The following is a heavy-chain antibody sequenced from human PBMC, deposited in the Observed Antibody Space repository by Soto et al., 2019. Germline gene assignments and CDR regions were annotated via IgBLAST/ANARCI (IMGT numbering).Heavy chain of an antibody. CDR3: ARGHNYFDSSGYYGD. CDR2: ISAYNGNT. V-gene: IGHV1-18*01. D-gene: IGHD3-22*01. CDR1: GYIFTNYG. J-gene: IGHJ4*02. Sequence: QVQLVQSGAEVKRPGASVKVSCKASGYIFTNYGINWVRQAPGQGLEWMGWISAYNGNTNYAQKVQGRVTVTTDTSTSTAYMELRSLRFEDTAIYYCARGHNYFDSSGYYGDWGQGTLVTVSS.